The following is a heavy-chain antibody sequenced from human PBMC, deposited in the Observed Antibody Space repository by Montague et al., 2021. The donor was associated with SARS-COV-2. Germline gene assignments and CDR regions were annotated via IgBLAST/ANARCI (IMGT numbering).Heavy chain of an antibody. CDR2: IYSTGGT. D-gene: IGHD3-3*01. V-gene: IGHV4-59*01. Sequence: SETLSLTCSFSGGSIGSYYWSWIRLPPGKALEWLGYIYSTGGTTYNPPLKSRVTISVDTSRSQFSLRLTSVTAADTAVYFCARFWCGYVDEWGQGTLVTVSS. CDR1: GGSIGSYY. J-gene: IGHJ4*02. CDR3: ARFWCGYVDE.